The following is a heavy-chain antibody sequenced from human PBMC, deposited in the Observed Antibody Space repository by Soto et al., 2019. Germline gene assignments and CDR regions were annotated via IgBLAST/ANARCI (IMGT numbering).Heavy chain of an antibody. CDR2: ISISGANT. D-gene: IGHD3-10*01. J-gene: IGHJ4*02. CDR3: ANNVGYRNTWYGV. V-gene: IGHV3-23*01. CDR1: GYTFSTFP. Sequence: EVQLSESGGGLVQPGGSLRLSCAASGYTFSTFPMSWVRQAPGKGLEWVSSISISGANTYYADSVKGRFTISRDNSRNMVYLQMNSLRAEDAAVYYCANNVGYRNTWYGVWGQGTLVTVSS.